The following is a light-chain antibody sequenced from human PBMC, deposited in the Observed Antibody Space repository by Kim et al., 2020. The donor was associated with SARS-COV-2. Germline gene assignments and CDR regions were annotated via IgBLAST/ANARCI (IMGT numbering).Light chain of an antibody. J-gene: IGLJ3*02. CDR2: DVT. Sequence: GPSITIACTRTSSDVGGYNYVSWYQQHPGKAPKLIIYDVTKRPSGVSNRFSGSKSGNTASLTISGLQAEDEADYYCSSYTSSSSLVFGGGTQLTVL. CDR1: SSDVGGYNY. CDR3: SSYTSSSSLV. V-gene: IGLV2-14*04.